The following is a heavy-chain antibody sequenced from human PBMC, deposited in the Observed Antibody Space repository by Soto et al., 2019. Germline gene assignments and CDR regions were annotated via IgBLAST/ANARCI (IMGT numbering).Heavy chain of an antibody. J-gene: IGHJ4*02. CDR1: GGSFSGYY. Sequence: SETLSLTCAVYGGSFSGYYWSWIRQPPGKGLEWIGEINHSGSSNYNPSLKSRVTISVDTSKNQFSLKLSSVTAADTAAYYCARGRTGYSSGWYYFDYWGQGTLVTVSS. CDR2: INHSGSS. V-gene: IGHV4-34*01. CDR3: ARGRTGYSSGWYYFDY. D-gene: IGHD6-19*01.